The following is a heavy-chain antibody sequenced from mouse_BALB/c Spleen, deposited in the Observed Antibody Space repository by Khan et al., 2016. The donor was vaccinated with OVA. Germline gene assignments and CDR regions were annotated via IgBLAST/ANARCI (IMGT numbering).Heavy chain of an antibody. CDR3: ARDGSRYNYAMDY. V-gene: IGHV3-2*02. D-gene: IGHD2-3*01. CDR1: GYSITSDYA. CDR2: ISSSGST. Sequence: EVKLLESGPGLVKPSQSLSLTCTVTGYSITSDYAWYWIRQFPGNQLEWMGYISSSGSTNYNPALKSRISITRDTSKNQFFLQLNSVTTEDTATYDCARDGSRYNYAMDYWGQGTSVTVSS. J-gene: IGHJ4*01.